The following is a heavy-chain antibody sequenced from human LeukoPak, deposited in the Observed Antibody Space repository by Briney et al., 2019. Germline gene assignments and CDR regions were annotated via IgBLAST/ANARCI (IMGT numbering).Heavy chain of an antibody. CDR2: IYYSGST. J-gene: IGHJ5*02. D-gene: IGHD6-19*01. V-gene: IGHV4-39*07. CDR3: ARQKAVAGDWFDP. CDR1: GGSISSSSYY. Sequence: SETLSLTCTVSGGSISSSSYYWGWLRQPPGKGLEWIGSIYYSGSTYYNPSLKSRVTISVDTSKNQFSLKLSSVTAADTAVYYCARQKAVAGDWFDPWGQGTLVTVSS.